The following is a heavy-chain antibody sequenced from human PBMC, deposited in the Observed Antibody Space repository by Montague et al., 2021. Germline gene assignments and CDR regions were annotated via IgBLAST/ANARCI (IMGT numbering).Heavy chain of an antibody. D-gene: IGHD2-8*01. CDR2: ISTNGDRT. Sequence: SLRLSCAASGFTFSTYAMNWVRQPPGKGLEWVSAISTNGDRTYYAGSVKGRFTISRDNSKNTLYLQMNSLRAEDAAVYYCAKDRGVSCDCYGEMDSWGQGTTVTVSS. CDR1: GFTFSTYA. CDR3: AKDRGVSCDCYGEMDS. V-gene: IGHV3-23*01. J-gene: IGHJ4*02.